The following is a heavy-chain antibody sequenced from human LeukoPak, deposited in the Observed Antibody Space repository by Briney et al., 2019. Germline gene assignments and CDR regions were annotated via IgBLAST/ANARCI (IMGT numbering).Heavy chain of an antibody. D-gene: IGHD1-26*01. CDR2: INPSGGST. CDR1: GYTFTSYY. V-gene: IGHV1-46*01. J-gene: IGHJ3*02. CDR3: ARVIVGAPGNDAFDI. Sequence: GASVKVSCKASGYTFTSYYMHWVRQPPGQGLEWMGIINPSGGSTSYAQKFQGRVTMTRDTSTSTVYMELSSLRSEDTAVYYCARVIVGAPGNDAFDIWGQGTMVTVSS.